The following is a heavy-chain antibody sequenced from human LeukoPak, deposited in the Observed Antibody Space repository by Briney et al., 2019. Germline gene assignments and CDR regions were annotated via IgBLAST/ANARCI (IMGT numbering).Heavy chain of an antibody. Sequence: GGSLRLSCAASGFTFSSYSMNWVRQAPGKGLEWVSYISSSSSTIYYADSVKGRFTISRDNAKNSLYLQMNSLRAEDTAVYYCARWNPLVVPAAMMADYYYYGMDVWAKGPRSPSP. CDR1: GFTFSSYS. D-gene: IGHD2-2*01. CDR3: ARWNPLVVPAAMMADYYYYGMDV. CDR2: ISSSSSTI. J-gene: IGHJ6*02. V-gene: IGHV3-48*01.